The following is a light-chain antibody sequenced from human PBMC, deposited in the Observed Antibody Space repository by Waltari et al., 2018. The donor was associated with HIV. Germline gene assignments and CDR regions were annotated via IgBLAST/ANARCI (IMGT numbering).Light chain of an antibody. CDR1: QSISNW. Sequence: DIQMTQSPSTLSASIGDRVTITCRASQSISNWLAWYQQKPGKAPKLLIYKASSLESGVPSRFSGSGSGTEFTLTISSLQPDDFATYYCQQCNNLYTFGRGTKLEIK. CDR2: KAS. V-gene: IGKV1-5*03. CDR3: QQCNNLYT. J-gene: IGKJ2*01.